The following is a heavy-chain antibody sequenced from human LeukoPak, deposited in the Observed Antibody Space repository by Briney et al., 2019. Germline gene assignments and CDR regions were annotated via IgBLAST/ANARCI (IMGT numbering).Heavy chain of an antibody. D-gene: IGHD3-3*01. Sequence: GGSLRLSCAASGFTFDDYGMSWVRQAPGKGLEWVSGINWNGGSTGYADSVKGRFTIPRDNAKNSLYLQMNSLRAEDTALYYCARAMYYDFWSGYSPLDYWGQGTLVTVSS. V-gene: IGHV3-20*04. CDR3: ARAMYYDFWSGYSPLDY. CDR1: GFTFDDYG. CDR2: INWNGGST. J-gene: IGHJ4*02.